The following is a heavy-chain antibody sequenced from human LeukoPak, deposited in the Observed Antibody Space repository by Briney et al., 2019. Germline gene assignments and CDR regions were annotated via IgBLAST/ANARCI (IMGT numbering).Heavy chain of an antibody. Sequence: GESLKISCKGSGDSFTNYWVAWVRQMPGNGLEWMGFIYLGDSDTRYSPSFHGQVTISADKSISTAYLQWSSLKASDTAMYYCARQWRLGEGHDYWGQGTLVTVSS. V-gene: IGHV5-51*01. CDR2: IYLGDSDT. CDR3: ARQWRLGEGHDY. J-gene: IGHJ4*02. D-gene: IGHD3-10*01. CDR1: GDSFTNYW.